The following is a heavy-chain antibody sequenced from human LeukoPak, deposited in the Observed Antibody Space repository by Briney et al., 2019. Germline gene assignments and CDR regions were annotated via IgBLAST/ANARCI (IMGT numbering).Heavy chain of an antibody. CDR2: ISYDGSNK. D-gene: IGHD3-22*01. J-gene: IGHJ4*02. V-gene: IGHV3-30-3*01. CDR1: GFTFSSHW. Sequence: PGGSLRLSCAASGFTFSSHWMNWVRQAPGKGLEWVAVISYDGSNKYYADSVKGRFTISRDNSKNTLYLQMNSLGAEDTAVYYCARGYYYDSSEVYWGQGTLVTVSS. CDR3: ARGYYYDSSEVY.